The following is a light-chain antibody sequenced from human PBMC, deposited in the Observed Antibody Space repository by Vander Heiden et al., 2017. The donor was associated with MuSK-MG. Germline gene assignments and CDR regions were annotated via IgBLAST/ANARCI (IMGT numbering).Light chain of an antibody. CDR3: QQYKNWPHT. CDR2: GAS. J-gene: IGKJ2*01. CDR1: QSVSSN. Sequence: ETVTTQSPGTLSVSPGERVTLSCRASQSVSSNLAWYQQKHGQAPRLLIYGASTRATGIPARFSGSGSGTEFTLTISSLQSEDFGVYYCQQYKNWPHTFGQGTNLEIK. V-gene: IGKV3-15*01.